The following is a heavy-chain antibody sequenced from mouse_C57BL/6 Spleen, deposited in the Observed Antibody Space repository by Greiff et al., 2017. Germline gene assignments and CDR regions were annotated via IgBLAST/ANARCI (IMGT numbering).Heavy chain of an antibody. D-gene: IGHD1-1*01. V-gene: IGHV5-17*01. CDR1: GFTFSDYG. CDR2: ISSGSSTI. J-gene: IGHJ2*01. Sequence: VQLKESGGGLVKPGGSLKLSCAASGFTFSDYGMHWVRQAQEKGLEWVAYISSGSSTIYYADTVKGRFTISRDNAKNTLFLQMTSLRSEDTAMYYCARDYGSSFLLGYWGQGTTLTVSS. CDR3: ARDYGSSFLLGY.